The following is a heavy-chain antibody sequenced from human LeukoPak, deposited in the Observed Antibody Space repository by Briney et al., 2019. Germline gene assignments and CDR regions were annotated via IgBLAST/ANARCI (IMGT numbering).Heavy chain of an antibody. V-gene: IGHV3-23*01. D-gene: IGHD1-20*01. Sequence: GGSLRLSCAASGFTFNSYAMSWVRQAPGKGLEWVSGVSGSGGTTEYADSVKGRFTISRDNSKNTLYLQMDSLRAEDTAVYYCAKDRWAYNWNDVSGWFDPWGQGTLVTVSS. CDR2: VSGSGGTT. CDR1: GFTFNSYA. CDR3: AKDRWAYNWNDVSGWFDP. J-gene: IGHJ5*02.